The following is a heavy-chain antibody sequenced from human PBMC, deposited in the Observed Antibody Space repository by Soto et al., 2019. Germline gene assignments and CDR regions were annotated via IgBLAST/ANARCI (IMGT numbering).Heavy chain of an antibody. CDR1: GGSFSDYY. J-gene: IGHJ6*02. Sequence: QVQLQQWGAGLLKPSETLSLTCAVYGGSFSDYYWNRIRQPPGQGLEWIGDVNYVGNTNYSPSLLGRVTISIDTSKYQLSVGLNSVTAAVTAVYYCARSRNLEVWGQGTTVTVSS. CDR3: ARSRNLEV. V-gene: IGHV4-34*02. CDR2: VNYVGNT. D-gene: IGHD1-1*01.